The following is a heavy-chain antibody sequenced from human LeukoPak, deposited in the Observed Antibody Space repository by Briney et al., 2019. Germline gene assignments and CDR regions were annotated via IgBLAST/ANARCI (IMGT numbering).Heavy chain of an antibody. Sequence: GSVRLSCAASGFTFSSHWMNWVRQAPGKGLEWVANIKQDGSEKYYVDSVKGRFTISRDNAKNSLYLQMNSLRAEDTAVYYCARVRAFGSTSCFDYWGQGTLVTVSS. CDR1: GFTFSSHW. CDR2: IKQDGSEK. CDR3: ARVRAFGSTSCFDY. D-gene: IGHD2-2*01. V-gene: IGHV3-7*01. J-gene: IGHJ4*02.